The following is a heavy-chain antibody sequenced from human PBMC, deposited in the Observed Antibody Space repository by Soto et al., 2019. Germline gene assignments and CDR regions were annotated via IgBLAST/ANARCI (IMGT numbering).Heavy chain of an antibody. CDR1: GYSFTSYW. V-gene: IGHV5-51*01. D-gene: IGHD1-26*01. CDR3: ARQVGATTTYYYYGMDV. Sequence: XESLKVSWKCSGYSFTSYWIGWVLQMPGKGLEWMGIIYPGDSDTRYSPSFQGQVTISADKSISTAYLQWSSLKASDTAMYYCARQVGATTTYYYYGMDVWGQGTTVTVSS. CDR2: IYPGDSDT. J-gene: IGHJ6*02.